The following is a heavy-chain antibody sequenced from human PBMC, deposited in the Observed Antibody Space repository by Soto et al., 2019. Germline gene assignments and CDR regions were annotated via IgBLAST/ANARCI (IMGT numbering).Heavy chain of an antibody. J-gene: IGHJ4*02. CDR2: ISYDGSNK. V-gene: IGHV3-30*03. Sequence: GGSLRLSCAASGFTFSSYGIHWVRQAPGKGLEWVAVISYDGSNKYYADSVKGRFTISRDNSKNTLYLQMNSLRAEDTAVYYCTEPNRDYWGQGTLVTVSS. CDR1: GFTFSSYG. CDR3: TEPNRDY.